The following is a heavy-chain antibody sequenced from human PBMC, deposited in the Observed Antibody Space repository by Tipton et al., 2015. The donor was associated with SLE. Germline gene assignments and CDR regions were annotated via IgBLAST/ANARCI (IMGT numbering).Heavy chain of an antibody. D-gene: IGHD5-24*01. CDR1: GGSISSGDYY. CDR2: IYYSGST. V-gene: IGHV4-30-4*02. Sequence: TLSLTCTVSGGSISSGDYYWSWIRQPPGKGLEWIGYIYYSGSTYYNPSLKSRVTISVDTSKNQFSLKLSSVTAADTAVYYCARRAEMATISYWYFDLWGRGTLVTVSS. CDR3: ARRAEMATISYWYFDL. J-gene: IGHJ2*01.